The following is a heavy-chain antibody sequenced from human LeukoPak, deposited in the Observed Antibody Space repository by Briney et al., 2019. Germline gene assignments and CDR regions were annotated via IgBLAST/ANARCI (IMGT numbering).Heavy chain of an antibody. Sequence: PGGSLRLSCAASGFTFSSYEMNWVRQAPGKGLEWVSYITSSGSPIYYADSVKGRFTISRDNAKNSLYLQMNSLRAEDTAVYYCARDRYSSDSRRGIFDYWGQGTLVTVSS. CDR1: GFTFSSYE. CDR3: ARDRYSSDSRRGIFDY. CDR2: ITSSGSPI. J-gene: IGHJ4*02. V-gene: IGHV3-48*03. D-gene: IGHD6-19*01.